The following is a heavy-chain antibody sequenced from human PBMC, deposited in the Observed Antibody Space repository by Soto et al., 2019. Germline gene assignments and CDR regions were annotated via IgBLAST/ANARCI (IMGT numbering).Heavy chain of an antibody. CDR1: GYSFTSYW. CDR3: ARGVGATTQTAFDY. V-gene: IGHV5-51*01. J-gene: IGHJ4*02. Sequence: GESLKISCMGSGYSFTSYWIGWVRQMPGKGLEWMGIIYPGDSDTRYSPSFQGQVTISADKSISTAYLQWSRLKASETAMYYCARGVGATTQTAFDYWAQGTLVPVS. CDR2: IYPGDSDT. D-gene: IGHD1-26*01.